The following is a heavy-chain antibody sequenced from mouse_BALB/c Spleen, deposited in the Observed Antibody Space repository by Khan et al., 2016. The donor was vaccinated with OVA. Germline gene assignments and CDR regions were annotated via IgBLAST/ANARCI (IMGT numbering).Heavy chain of an antibody. CDR3: ARTHER. Sequence: VELVESGAELARPGASVKMSCKASGYTFTSYTMHWVKQRPGQGLEWIGYINPSSGYTKYNQKFKDKATLTADKSSSTAYMQLSSLTSEDSAFYYCARTHERWGQGTTLTVSS. J-gene: IGHJ2*01. CDR2: INPSSGYT. V-gene: IGHV1-4*01. CDR1: GYTFTSYT.